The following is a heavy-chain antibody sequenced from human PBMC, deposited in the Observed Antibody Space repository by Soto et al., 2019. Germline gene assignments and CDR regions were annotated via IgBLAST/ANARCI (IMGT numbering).Heavy chain of an antibody. Sequence: PGGSLRLSCAAFGFTFSSYAMHWVRQAPGKGLEWVAVISYDGSNKYYADTVKGRFTISRDNSKNTLYLQMNSLRAEDTAVYYCARGVTHGRGVIIFSRWFDPWGQGTLVTVSS. J-gene: IGHJ5*02. V-gene: IGHV3-30-3*01. CDR1: GFTFSSYA. CDR2: ISYDGSNK. D-gene: IGHD3-10*01. CDR3: ARGVTHGRGVIIFSRWFDP.